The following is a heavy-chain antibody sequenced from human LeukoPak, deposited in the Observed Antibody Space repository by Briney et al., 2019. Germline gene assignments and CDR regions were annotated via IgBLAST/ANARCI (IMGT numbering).Heavy chain of an antibody. CDR2: MNPNSGNT. CDR3: AAVRWTNWFDP. J-gene: IGHJ5*02. D-gene: IGHD5-24*01. V-gene: IGHV1-8*02. CDR1: GYTFTGYY. Sequence: ASVKVSCKASGYTFTGYYMHWVRQATGQGLEWMGWMNPNSGNTGYAQKFQGRVTMTRNTSISTAYMELSSLRSEDTAVYYCAAVRWTNWFDPWGLGTLVTVSS.